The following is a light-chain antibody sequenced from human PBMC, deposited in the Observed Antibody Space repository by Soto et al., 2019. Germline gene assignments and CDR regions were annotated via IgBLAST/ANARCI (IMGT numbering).Light chain of an antibody. CDR1: QSVSSN. CDR2: GAA. CDR3: QPYNNWWT. J-gene: IGKJ1*01. Sequence: EIVMTQSPATMSVYPGRRDPVYRRASQSVSSNLAWYQQKPGQAPRLLIYGAATRATGIPARFSGSGSGTEFTLPLSSLQSEDFAVYYCQPYNNWWTFGQGTKVDIK. V-gene: IGKV3-15*01.